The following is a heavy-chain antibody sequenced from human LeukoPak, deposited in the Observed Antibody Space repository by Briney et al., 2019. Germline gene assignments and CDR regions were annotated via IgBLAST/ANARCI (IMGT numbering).Heavy chain of an antibody. D-gene: IGHD2-2*01. CDR2: IIPIFGTA. CDR1: GGTFSSYA. J-gene: IGHJ4*02. CDR3: ARALSDCSSTSCLNDYLLPGDY. V-gene: IGHV1-69*13. Sequence: ASVKVSCKASGGTFSSYAISWVRQAPGQGLESMGGIIPIFGTANYAQKFQGRVTITADESTSTAYMELSSLRSEDTAVYYCARALSDCSSTSCLNDYLLPGDYWGQGTLVTVSS.